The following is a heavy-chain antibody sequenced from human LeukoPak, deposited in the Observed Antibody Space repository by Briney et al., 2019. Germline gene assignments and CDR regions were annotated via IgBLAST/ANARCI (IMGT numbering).Heavy chain of an antibody. Sequence: SETLSLTCAVYGGSFSGYYWSWIRQPPGKGLEWIGEINHSGSTNYNPSLKSRVTISVDTSKNQFSLKLSSVTAADTAVYYCARYRNSSGWYNWFDPWGQGTLVTVSS. CDR2: INHSGST. CDR3: ARYRNSSGWYNWFDP. CDR1: GGSFSGYY. D-gene: IGHD6-13*01. V-gene: IGHV4-34*01. J-gene: IGHJ5*02.